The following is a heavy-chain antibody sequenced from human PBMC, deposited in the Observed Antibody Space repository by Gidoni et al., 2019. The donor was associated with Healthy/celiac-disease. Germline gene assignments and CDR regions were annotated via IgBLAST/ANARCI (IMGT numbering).Heavy chain of an antibody. CDR3: ARRDYDFWSGYYRDTYYYYYMDV. D-gene: IGHD3-3*01. CDR1: GYTFTSYD. Sequence: QVQLVQSGAEVKKPGASVKVSCKASGYTFTSYDINWVRQATGQGLGWMGWMNPNSGNTGYAQKFQGRVTMTRNTSISTAYMELSSLRSEDTAVYYCARRDYDFWSGYYRDTYYYYYMDVWGKGTTVTVSS. J-gene: IGHJ6*03. CDR2: MNPNSGNT. V-gene: IGHV1-8*01.